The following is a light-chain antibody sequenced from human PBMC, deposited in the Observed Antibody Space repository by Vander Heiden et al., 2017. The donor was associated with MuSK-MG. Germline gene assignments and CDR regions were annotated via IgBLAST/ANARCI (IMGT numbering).Light chain of an antibody. V-gene: IGKV1-5*03. Sequence: IQMTQSPSTLSASVGDRVTITCRASQSIGSWLAWYHQKPGKAPKLLIYKASSLETGVPSRFSGSGSGTEFTLTISSLQPDDFGTYYCQQYNSYPGTFGQGTKVDIK. CDR1: QSIGSW. J-gene: IGKJ1*01. CDR3: QQYNSYPGT. CDR2: KAS.